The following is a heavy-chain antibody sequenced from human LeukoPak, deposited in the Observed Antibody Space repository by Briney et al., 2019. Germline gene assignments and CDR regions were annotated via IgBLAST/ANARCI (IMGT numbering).Heavy chain of an antibody. J-gene: IGHJ3*02. D-gene: IGHD3-16*02. CDR3: ARHDHYDYVWGSYRYTGAFDI. CDR2: IYYSGRT. Sequence: SETLSLTCTVSGGSISSYYWSWIRQPPGKGLEWIGYIYYSGRTNYNPSLKSRVTISVDTSKNQFSLKLSSVTAADTAVYYCARHDHYDYVWGSYRYTGAFDIWGQGTMVTVSS. CDR1: GGSISSYY. V-gene: IGHV4-59*08.